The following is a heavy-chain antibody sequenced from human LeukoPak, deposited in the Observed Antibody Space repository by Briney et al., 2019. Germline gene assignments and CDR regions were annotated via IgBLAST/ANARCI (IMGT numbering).Heavy chain of an antibody. V-gene: IGHV4-34*01. Sequence: PSETLSLTCAVYGGSFSGYYWSWIRQPPGKGPEWIGEINHSGSTNYNPSLKSRVTISVDTSKNQFSLKLSSVTAADTAVYYCASERRDTPDYGDYLRVYWGQGTLVTVSS. D-gene: IGHD4-17*01. CDR3: ASERRDTPDYGDYLRVY. J-gene: IGHJ4*02. CDR2: INHSGST. CDR1: GGSFSGYY.